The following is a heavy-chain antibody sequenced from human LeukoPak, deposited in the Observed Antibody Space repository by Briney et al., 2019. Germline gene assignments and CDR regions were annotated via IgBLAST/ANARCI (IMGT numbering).Heavy chain of an antibody. V-gene: IGHV3-23*01. J-gene: IGHJ4*02. Sequence: GGSLRLSCAASGFAFSSYVMTWVRPAPGEGLGWVPGIRGSGCSTYDADSVKGRCTVSRDNSKSTLYLQLNSLRVEDTAVYYCAKVDGVRAAPGRGRVDSWGQGTLVTVSS. CDR2: IRGSGCST. CDR1: GFAFSSYV. CDR3: AKVDGVRAAPGRGRVDS. D-gene: IGHD6-13*01.